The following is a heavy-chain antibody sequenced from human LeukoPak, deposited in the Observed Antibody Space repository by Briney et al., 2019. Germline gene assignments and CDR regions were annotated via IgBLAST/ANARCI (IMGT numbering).Heavy chain of an antibody. CDR3: ARYSSGWYNL. CDR2: VSHNGGTT. Sequence: GSLRLSCSASGFTFSAYAMHWVRQAPGKGLEYVSAVSHNGGTTYYADSVKGRFAISRDNSKNTVYLQMSSLRTDDTALYYCARYSSGWYNLWGQGTLVTVSS. D-gene: IGHD6-19*01. CDR1: GFTFSAYA. V-gene: IGHV3-64D*06. J-gene: IGHJ4*02.